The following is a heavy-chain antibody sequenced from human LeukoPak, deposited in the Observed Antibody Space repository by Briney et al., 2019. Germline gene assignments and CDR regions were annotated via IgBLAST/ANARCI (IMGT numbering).Heavy chain of an antibody. CDR3: NSQQYYCHNCGYSYPDC. CDR2: IRTKANSYAT. Sequence: GGSLKLSCAASGFTFSGSAMHWVRQASGKGLEWVGRIRTKANSYATAYAASVKGRFTLSRDDSKNSAYLQMNSLKTEDTAVYYCNSQQYYCHNCGYSYPDCWGQGTLVTVSS. J-gene: IGHJ4*02. D-gene: IGHD3-22*01. V-gene: IGHV3-73*01. CDR1: GFTFSGSA.